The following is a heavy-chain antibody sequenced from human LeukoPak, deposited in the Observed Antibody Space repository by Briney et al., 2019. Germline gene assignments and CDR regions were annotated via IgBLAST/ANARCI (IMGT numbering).Heavy chain of an antibody. V-gene: IGHV4-59*01. CDR3: ASRSSIWSGYQDTLYYFDS. CDR1: GGSISSYY. J-gene: IGHJ4*02. Sequence: SETLSLTCTVSGGSISSYYWSWIRQPPGKRLEWIGHIYYSGSTNYNPSLKSRVTISVDTPKNQFSLKLSSVTAADTAVYYCASRSSIWSGYQDTLYYFDSRGQGTLVTVSS. CDR2: IYYSGST. D-gene: IGHD3-3*01.